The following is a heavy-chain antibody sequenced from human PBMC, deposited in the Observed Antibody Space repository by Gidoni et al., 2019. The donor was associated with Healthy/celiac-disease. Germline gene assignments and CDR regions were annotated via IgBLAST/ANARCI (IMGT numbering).Heavy chain of an antibody. D-gene: IGHD5-18*01. CDR3: TVERMLYSYGLPHGFY. Sequence: VQPVESWGGLVQPGRSFSLSCPPSGSTFVAYSMSWFRQGPGKGLGWGGFSISKAYSRTTEKDASEKGRCTISRDDDKSNAYLQMNSLNTEDTAVYDCTVERMLYSYGLPHGFYWGQGTLSPSPQ. CDR2: SISKAYSRTT. CDR1: GSTFVAYS. V-gene: IGHV3-49*03. J-gene: IGHJ4*02.